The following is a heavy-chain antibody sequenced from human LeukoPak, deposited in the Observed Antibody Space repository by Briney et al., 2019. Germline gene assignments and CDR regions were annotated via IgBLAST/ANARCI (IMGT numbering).Heavy chain of an antibody. D-gene: IGHD6-19*01. CDR1: GFTFSMYG. CDR2: ISHDETNK. Sequence: GRSLRLSCAAFGFTFSMYGIHWVRQAPGKGLEWVAVISHDETNKDYADTVKGRFTISRENSRNTVYLQMNSLRAEDTAVYYCAKDRVGWAPGYSSGPLDCWGQGTLVTVSS. J-gene: IGHJ4*02. CDR3: AKDRVGWAPGYSSGPLDC. V-gene: IGHV3-30*18.